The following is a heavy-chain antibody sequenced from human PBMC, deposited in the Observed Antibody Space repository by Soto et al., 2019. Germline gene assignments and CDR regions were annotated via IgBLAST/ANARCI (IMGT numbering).Heavy chain of an antibody. CDR3: ARAVNADAFDI. V-gene: IGHV1-8*01. Sequence: QVQLVQSGAEVKKPGASVKVSCKASGYAFTRYDINWVRQATGQGLEWMGWMNPNSGNKGYAQKFQGRVTMTRDSSISTAYLEVSSLRFEDTAVYYCARAVNADAFDIWGQGTMVTVSS. D-gene: IGHD3-10*01. CDR1: GYAFTRYD. CDR2: MNPNSGNK. J-gene: IGHJ3*02.